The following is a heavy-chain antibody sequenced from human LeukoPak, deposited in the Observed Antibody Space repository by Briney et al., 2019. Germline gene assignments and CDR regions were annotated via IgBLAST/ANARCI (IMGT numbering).Heavy chain of an antibody. J-gene: IGHJ4*02. V-gene: IGHV1-2*02. CDR3: ARVRSDYYDSSGYYLDDEFDY. Sequence: ASVKVSCKASGYTFTGYHMHWVRQAPGQGLEWMGWINPNSGGTNYAQKFQGRVTMTRDTSISTAYMELSRLRSDDTAVYYCARVRSDYYDSSGYYLDDEFDYWGQGTLVTVSS. CDR2: INPNSGGT. D-gene: IGHD3-22*01. CDR1: GYTFTGYH.